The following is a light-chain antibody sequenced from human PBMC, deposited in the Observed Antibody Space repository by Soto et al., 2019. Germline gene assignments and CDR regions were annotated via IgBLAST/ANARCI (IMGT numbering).Light chain of an antibody. CDR3: HQFNSDSRA. CDR1: RSISTW. CDR2: DAS. Sequence: DIQMTQSPSTLSASIGDRVTITCRASRSISTWLAWYQQKPGKAPKLLIYDASTLESGVPSRFSGSGYGTDFTLTISSLHSDDIATYYCHQFNSDSRAFGQGTRV. J-gene: IGKJ1*01. V-gene: IGKV1-5*01.